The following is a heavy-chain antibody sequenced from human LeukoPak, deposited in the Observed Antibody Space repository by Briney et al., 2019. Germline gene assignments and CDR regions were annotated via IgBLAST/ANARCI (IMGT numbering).Heavy chain of an antibody. CDR2: IYYSGST. CDR1: GGSISSYY. V-gene: IGHV4-59*01. Sequence: PSETLSLTCTVSGGSISSYYWSWIRQPPGKGLEWIGYIYYSGSTNYNPSLKSRVTISVDTSKNQFSLKLSSVTAADTAVYYCARDVGRNYYDSSGYWALWGQGTLVTVSS. CDR3: ARDVGRNYYDSSGYWAL. J-gene: IGHJ4*02. D-gene: IGHD3-22*01.